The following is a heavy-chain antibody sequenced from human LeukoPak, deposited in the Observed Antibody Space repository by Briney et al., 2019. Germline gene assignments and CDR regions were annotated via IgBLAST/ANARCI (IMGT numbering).Heavy chain of an antibody. CDR3: ARVHYGDYDDAFDI. Sequence: ASVKVSCKASGYTFTDYFMHWVRQAPGQGLEWMGWINPNSGGTNYAQKFQGRVTMTRDTSICTAYMELSRLRSDDTAVYYCARVHYGDYDDAFDIWGQGTMVTVSS. CDR1: GYTFTDYF. J-gene: IGHJ3*02. CDR2: INPNSGGT. D-gene: IGHD4-17*01. V-gene: IGHV1-2*02.